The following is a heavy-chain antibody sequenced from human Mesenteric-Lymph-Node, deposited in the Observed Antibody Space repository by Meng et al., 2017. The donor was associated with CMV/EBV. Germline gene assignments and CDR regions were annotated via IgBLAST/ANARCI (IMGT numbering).Heavy chain of an antibody. J-gene: IGHJ4*02. Sequence: GGSLRLSCAASGFTFSDYYMSWLRQAPGKGLEWVSYISSSGSTIYYADSVKGRFTISRDNTKNSLYLQMNSLRAEDTVIYYCARDRRDHDFWSGYLSYWGQGTLVTVSS. CDR2: ISSSGSTI. CDR3: ARDRRDHDFWSGYLSY. CDR1: GFTFSDYY. D-gene: IGHD3-3*01. V-gene: IGHV3-11*04.